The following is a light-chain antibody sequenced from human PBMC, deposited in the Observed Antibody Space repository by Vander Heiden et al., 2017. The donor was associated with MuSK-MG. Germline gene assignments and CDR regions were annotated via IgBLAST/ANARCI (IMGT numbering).Light chain of an antibody. V-gene: IGLV2-14*01. CDR3: ASYTTTSALYV. CDR1: SRNIGGYDY. Sequence: QSVLTQPASVSGSPGQSITISCSGTSRNIGGYDYVSWYQQPPGKAPKLIIYDVSNRPSGVSDRFSGSKSGNTASLTISGLHVDDEADYYCASYTTTSALYVFGSGTQVTVL. J-gene: IGLJ1*01. CDR2: DVS.